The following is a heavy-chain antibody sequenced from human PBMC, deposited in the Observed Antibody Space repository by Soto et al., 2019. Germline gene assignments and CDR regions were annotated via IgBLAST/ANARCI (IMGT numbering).Heavy chain of an antibody. CDR3: ARRGSGSYYDY. V-gene: IGHV3-23*01. Sequence: EVQLLESGGGLGQPGGSLRLSCAASGFTFSSYAMRWVRQARGKGLEWVSAISGSGGSTDYADSVKGRFTISRDNSKNTLDLQMNNLRAEDTAVYYCARRGSGSYYDYWGQGTLVTVSS. J-gene: IGHJ4*02. CDR1: GFTFSSYA. D-gene: IGHD1-26*01. CDR2: ISGSGGST.